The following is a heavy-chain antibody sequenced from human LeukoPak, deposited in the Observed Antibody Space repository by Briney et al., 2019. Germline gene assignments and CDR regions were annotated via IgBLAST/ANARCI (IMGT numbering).Heavy chain of an antibody. CDR2: MSPNNGDA. V-gene: IGHV1-8*01. Sequence: ASVKVSCKTSGYTFTSYDINWVRQATGQGLEWLGWMSPNNGDAGYAQKFQGRVTVTRDTSTSTVHMELSGLRSEDTAVNYCARDQEGFDYWGQGTLVTVSS. J-gene: IGHJ4*02. CDR1: GYTFTSYD. CDR3: ARDQEGFDY.